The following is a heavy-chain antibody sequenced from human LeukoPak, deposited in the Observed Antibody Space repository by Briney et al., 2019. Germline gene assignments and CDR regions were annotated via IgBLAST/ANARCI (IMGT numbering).Heavy chain of an antibody. J-gene: IGHJ4*02. V-gene: IGHV3-9*01. D-gene: IGHD3-10*01. CDR3: AKADEGHYYGSGSYDY. CDR2: ISWNSGSI. CDR1: GFTFDDYA. Sequence: PGRSLRLSCAASGFTFDDYAMHWVRQAPGKGLEWVSGISWNSGSIGYADSVKGRFTISRDNANNSLYLQMNSLRAEDTALYYCAKADEGHYYGSGSYDYWGQGTLVTVSS.